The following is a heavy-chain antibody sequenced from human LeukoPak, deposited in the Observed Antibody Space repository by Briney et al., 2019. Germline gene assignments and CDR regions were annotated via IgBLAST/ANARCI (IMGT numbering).Heavy chain of an antibody. CDR2: INHSGST. CDR3: ARELTMTTNWFDP. CDR1: GGSFSGYY. V-gene: IGHV4-34*01. D-gene: IGHD3-22*01. J-gene: IGHJ5*02. Sequence: SETLSLTCAVYGGSFSGYYWSWIRQPPGKGLEWIGEINHSGSTNYNPSLKSRVTISVDTSKNQFSLKLSSVTAADTAVYYCARELTMTTNWFDPWGQGTLVTVSS.